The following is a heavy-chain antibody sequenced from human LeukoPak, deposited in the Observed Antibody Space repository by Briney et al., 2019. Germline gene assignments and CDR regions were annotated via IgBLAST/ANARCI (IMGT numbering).Heavy chain of an antibody. J-gene: IGHJ4*02. Sequence: GGSLGLSCAASGFTFSSYAMHWVRQAPGKGLEWVAVISYDGSNKYYADSVKGRFTISRDNSKNTLYLQMNSLRAEDTAVYYCARAPYDFWSGYLDYWGQGTLVTVSS. V-gene: IGHV3-30-3*01. D-gene: IGHD3-3*01. CDR3: ARAPYDFWSGYLDY. CDR2: ISYDGSNK. CDR1: GFTFSSYA.